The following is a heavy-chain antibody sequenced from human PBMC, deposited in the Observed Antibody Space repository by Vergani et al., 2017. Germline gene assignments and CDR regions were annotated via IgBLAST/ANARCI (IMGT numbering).Heavy chain of an antibody. J-gene: IGHJ5*02. V-gene: IGHV3-7*01. CDR1: GFTFSSSW. CDR3: ARDDYGDGGNWFDP. CDR2: IKQDGSEK. Sequence: EVQLVESGGGLVQPGGSLRLSCAASGFTFSSSWMSWVRQAPGKGLEWVANIKQDGSEKYYVDSVKGRFTISRDNAKNSLCLQMNSLRAEDTAVYYCARDDYGDGGNWFDPWGQGTLVTVSS. D-gene: IGHD4-17*01.